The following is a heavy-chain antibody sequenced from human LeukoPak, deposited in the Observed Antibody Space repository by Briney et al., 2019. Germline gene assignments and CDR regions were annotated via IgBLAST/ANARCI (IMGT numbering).Heavy chain of an antibody. CDR3: ARGSIPDPVSDAFDI. Sequence: PVKVSCKASGGTFSSSAISWVRQAPGQGLEWMGGIIPIFGTANYAQKFQGRVTITADESTSTAYMELSSLRSEDTAVYYCARGSIPDPVSDAFDIWGQGTMVTVSS. CDR2: IIPIFGTA. CDR1: GGTFSSSA. V-gene: IGHV1-69*13. J-gene: IGHJ3*02. D-gene: IGHD1-26*01.